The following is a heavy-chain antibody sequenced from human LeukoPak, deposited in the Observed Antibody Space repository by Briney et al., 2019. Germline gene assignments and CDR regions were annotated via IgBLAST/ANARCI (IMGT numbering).Heavy chain of an antibody. CDR3: ARESDTYYYGSGSFRLDY. V-gene: IGHV4-61*01. D-gene: IGHD3-10*01. CDR2: IYYSGST. J-gene: IGHJ4*02. Sequence: SETLSLTCTVSGVSVSSGSYYWSWIRQPPGKGLEWIGYIYYSGSTNYNPSLKSRVTISVDTSKNQFSLKLSSVTAADTAVYYCARESDTYYYGSGSFRLDYWGQGTLVTVSS. CDR1: GVSVSSGSYY.